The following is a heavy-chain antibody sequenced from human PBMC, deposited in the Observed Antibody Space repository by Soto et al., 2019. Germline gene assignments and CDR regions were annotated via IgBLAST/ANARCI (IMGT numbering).Heavy chain of an antibody. Sequence: AASVKVSCKASGGTFSSYAISWVRQAPGQGLEWMGGIIPIFGTANYAQKFQGRVTITADESTSTAYMELSSLRSEDTAVYYCARDIAARGFDPWGQGTLVTVSS. V-gene: IGHV1-69*13. CDR3: ARDIAARGFDP. CDR1: GGTFSSYA. CDR2: IIPIFGTA. D-gene: IGHD6-13*01. J-gene: IGHJ5*02.